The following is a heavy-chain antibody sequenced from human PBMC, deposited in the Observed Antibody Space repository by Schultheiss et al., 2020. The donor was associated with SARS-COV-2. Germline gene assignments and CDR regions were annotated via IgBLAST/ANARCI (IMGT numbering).Heavy chain of an antibody. J-gene: IGHJ5*02. Sequence: GESLKISCAASGFTFSSYAMSWVRQAPGKGLEWVAVISYDGSNKYYADSVKGRFTISRDNSKNTLYLQMNSLRAEDTAVYYCAKDSIPGIAAAGTRWFDPWGQGTLVTVSS. CDR2: ISYDGSNK. D-gene: IGHD6-13*01. CDR3: AKDSIPGIAAAGTRWFDP. CDR1: GFTFSSYA. V-gene: IGHV3-30*18.